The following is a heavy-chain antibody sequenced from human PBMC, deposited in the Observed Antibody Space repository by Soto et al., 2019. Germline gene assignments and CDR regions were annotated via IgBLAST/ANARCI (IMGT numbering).Heavy chain of an antibody. CDR3: ANGIAVAPLSPPYALVDV. CDR1: GFTFSSYA. V-gene: IGHV3-23*01. D-gene: IGHD6-19*01. Sequence: HPGGSLRLSCAASGFTFSSYAMSWVRQAPGKGLEWVSAISGSGGSTYYADSVKGRFTISRDNSKNTLYLQMNSLRAEDTAVYYCANGIAVAPLSPPYALVDVCGKGTTVTVSS. CDR2: ISGSGGST. J-gene: IGHJ6*04.